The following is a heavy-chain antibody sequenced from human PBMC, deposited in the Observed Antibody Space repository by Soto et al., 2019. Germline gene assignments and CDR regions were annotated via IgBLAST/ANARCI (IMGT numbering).Heavy chain of an antibody. V-gene: IGHV1-69*02. CDR1: GGTFSSYT. Sequence: QVQLVQSGAEVKKPGSSVKVSCKASGGTFSSYTISWVRQAPGQGLEWMGRIIPILGMANYAQKFQGRVTITADKSTSTAYMELSSLRSEDTAVYYCAGGAPSSSWYGSAFDLWGQGTMVTVSS. CDR2: IIPILGMA. CDR3: AGGAPSSSWYGSAFDL. J-gene: IGHJ3*01. D-gene: IGHD6-13*01.